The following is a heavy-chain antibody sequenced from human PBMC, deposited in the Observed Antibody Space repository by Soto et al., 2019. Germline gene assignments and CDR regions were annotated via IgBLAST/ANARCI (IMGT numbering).Heavy chain of an antibody. D-gene: IGHD6-19*01. Sequence: EVQLVESGGGVLRPGGSLRLSCAASGFTFDDYGMSWARQAPGKGLEWVSGVNWNGGSTGYADSVKGRFTISRNNAKNPSQLQMNSLRAEDSTLYYCVRGAGWHFAYWCQGTMVTFSS. CDR2: VNWNGGST. J-gene: IGHJ4*02. CDR3: VRGAGWHFAY. CDR1: GFTFDDYG. V-gene: IGHV3-20*04.